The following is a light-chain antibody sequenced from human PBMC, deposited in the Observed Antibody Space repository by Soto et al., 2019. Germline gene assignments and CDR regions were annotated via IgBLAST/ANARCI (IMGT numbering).Light chain of an antibody. J-gene: IGKJ1*01. CDR3: QQYNNWPRT. V-gene: IGKV3-15*01. CDR2: GAS. CDR1: QSVNSN. Sequence: ETVMTQSPATLSVSPGERATLSFRASQSVNSNLAWYQQKPGQAPRLLIYGASTRATGIPARFSGSGSGTEFTLTINSLQSEDFAVYYCQQYNNWPRTFGQGTKVDIK.